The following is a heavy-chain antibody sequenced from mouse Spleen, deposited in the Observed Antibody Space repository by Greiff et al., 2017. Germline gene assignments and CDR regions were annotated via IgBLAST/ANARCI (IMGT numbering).Heavy chain of an antibody. CDR2: IDPSDSYT. Sequence: QVQLQQPGAELVKPGASVKMSCKASGYTFTSYWMHWVKQRPGQGLEWIGTIDPSDSYTSYNQKFKGKATLTVDTSSSTAYMQLSSLTSEDSAVYYCTLSTMITTRYAMDYWGQGTSVTVSS. CDR3: TLSTMITTRYAMDY. J-gene: IGHJ4*01. D-gene: IGHD2-4*01. V-gene: IGHV1S127*01. CDR1: GYTFTSYW.